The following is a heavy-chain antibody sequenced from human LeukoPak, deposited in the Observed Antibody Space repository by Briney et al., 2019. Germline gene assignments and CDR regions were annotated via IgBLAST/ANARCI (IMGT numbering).Heavy chain of an antibody. Sequence: GGSLRLSCAASGFTVSSNYMSWVRQAPGKGLEWVSVTYSGGSTYYADSVKGRFTISRDNSKNTLYLQMNSLRAEDTAVYYCARDMGTDYFDYWGQGTLVTVSS. D-gene: IGHD1-14*01. V-gene: IGHV3-66*01. CDR1: GFTVSSNY. CDR2: TYSGGST. J-gene: IGHJ4*02. CDR3: ARDMGTDYFDY.